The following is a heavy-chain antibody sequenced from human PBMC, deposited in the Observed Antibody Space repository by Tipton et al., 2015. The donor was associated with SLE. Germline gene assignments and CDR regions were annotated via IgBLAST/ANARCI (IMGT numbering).Heavy chain of an antibody. CDR1: GGTFGTFS. V-gene: IGHV1-69*05. D-gene: IGHD2-15*01. CDR3: GRDGGGVGAAYCDYGMDV. J-gene: IGHJ6*02. CDR2: INPKSGTV. Sequence: QSGPEAKMPGSSVILSCQASGGTFGTFSFSWVRQAPGHGLEWVGEINPKSGTVTYAQKFQGRVAITTDETTYTVYMDLMSLRSDNAADYYCGRDGGGVGAAYCDYGMDVWGQGTTVSVSS.